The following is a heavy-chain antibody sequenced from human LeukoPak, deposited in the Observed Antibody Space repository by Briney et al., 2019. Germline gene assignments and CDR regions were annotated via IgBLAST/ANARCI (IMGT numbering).Heavy chain of an antibody. J-gene: IGHJ3*02. CDR3: ARDLRDYVWGSYRSNAFDI. CDR1: GFTFSSYG. V-gene: IGHV3-21*01. CDR2: ITSSSSYI. Sequence: GGSLRLSCAASGFTFSSYGMSWVRQAPGKGLEWVSSITSSSSYIYYADSVKGRFAISRDNAKNSLYLQMNSRRAEDTAVYYCARDLRDYVWGSYRSNAFDIWGQGTMVTVSS. D-gene: IGHD3-16*02.